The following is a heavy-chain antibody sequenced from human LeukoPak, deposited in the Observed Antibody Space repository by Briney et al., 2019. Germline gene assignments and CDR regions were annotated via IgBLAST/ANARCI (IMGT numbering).Heavy chain of an antibody. CDR3: AKEKAHAFDI. CDR2: IYENGGTT. V-gene: IGHV3-23*01. J-gene: IGHJ3*02. CDR1: GFTFRSHA. Sequence: GGSLRLSCVGSGFTFRSHAMSWVRQAPEKGLEFVSGIYENGGTTYYADSVKGRFSISRDNSKNTLYLQMDSLRGEDTAVYYCAKEKAHAFDIWGQGTMVTVSS.